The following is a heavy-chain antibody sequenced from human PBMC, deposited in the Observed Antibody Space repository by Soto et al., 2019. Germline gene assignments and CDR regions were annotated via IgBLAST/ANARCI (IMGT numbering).Heavy chain of an antibody. J-gene: IGHJ5*01. V-gene: IGHV1-46*01. CDR1: GYTFTRYF. CDR3: ARARGYSYGPAFYP. D-gene: IGHD5-18*01. Sequence: GASVKVSCKASGYTFTRYFIHWVRQAPGQGLEWMGIINPSGGSTTHAQKFQGRVTMTVDTSTSTVYMELKRLTSEDTAVYYCARARGYSYGPAFYPWGQGTLVTVSS. CDR2: INPSGGST.